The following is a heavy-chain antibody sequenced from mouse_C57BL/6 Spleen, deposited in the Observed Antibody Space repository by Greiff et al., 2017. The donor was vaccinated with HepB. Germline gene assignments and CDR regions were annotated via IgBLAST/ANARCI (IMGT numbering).Heavy chain of an antibody. CDR2: ISTYYGDA. CDR1: GYTFTDYA. D-gene: IGHD1-1*01. V-gene: IGHV1-67*01. CDR3: ASRGTVVATDYAMDY. Sequence: QVHVKQSGPELVRPGVSVKISCKGSGYTFTDYAMHWVKQSHAKSLEWIGVISTYYGDASYNQKFKDKATMTVDKSSSTAYMELARLTSEDSAVYYCASRGTVVATDYAMDYWGQGTSVTVSS. J-gene: IGHJ4*01.